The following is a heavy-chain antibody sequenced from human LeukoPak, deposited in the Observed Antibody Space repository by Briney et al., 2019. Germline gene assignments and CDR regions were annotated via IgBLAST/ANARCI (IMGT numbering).Heavy chain of an antibody. V-gene: IGHV4-39*07. CDR3: ATGGSRDGYNADY. CDR1: GGSISSSSYY. Sequence: SETLSLTCTVSGGSISSSSYYWGWIRQPPGKGLEWIGEINHSGSTNYNPSLKSRVTISVDTSKNQFSLKLSSVTAADTAVYYCATGGSRDGYNADYWGQGTLVTVSS. J-gene: IGHJ4*02. CDR2: INHSGST. D-gene: IGHD5-24*01.